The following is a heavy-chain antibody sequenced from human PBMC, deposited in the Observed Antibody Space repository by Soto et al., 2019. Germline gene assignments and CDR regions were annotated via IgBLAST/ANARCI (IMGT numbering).Heavy chain of an antibody. Sequence: EAQLVEFGGGLVQPGRSLRLSCAASGFTFDNYAMHWVRQVPGKGLEWVSGISSNSGSVGYADSVKGRFTISRDNGKKSVYLEMSSLRTEYTALYYCAKGVSTSWLRDGFDIWGQGTMVTASS. CDR3: AKGVSTSWLRDGFDI. J-gene: IGHJ3*02. D-gene: IGHD2-2*01. CDR1: GFTFDNYA. CDR2: ISSNSGSV. V-gene: IGHV3-9*01.